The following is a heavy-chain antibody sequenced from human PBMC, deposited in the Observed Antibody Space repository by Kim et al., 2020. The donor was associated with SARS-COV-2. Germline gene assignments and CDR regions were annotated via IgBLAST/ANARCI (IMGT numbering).Heavy chain of an antibody. J-gene: IGHJ4*01. CDR1: GDSISTGNW. CDR3: ARLRTDTGSYFRFDS. Sequence: SETLSLTCAVSGDSISTGNWWSWVRQAPGKGLEWIGEIYHSGNTNYNPSLKSQVSISVDKSKNQFSLNLNSVTAADTAMYYCARLRTDTGSYFRFDSWG. V-gene: IGHV4-4*02. D-gene: IGHD1-26*01. CDR2: IYHSGNT.